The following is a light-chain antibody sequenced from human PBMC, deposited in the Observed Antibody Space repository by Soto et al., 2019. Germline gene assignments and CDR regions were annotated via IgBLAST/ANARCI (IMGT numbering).Light chain of an antibody. V-gene: IGLV2-8*01. CDR1: SSDIGAYRY. CDR3: AAWDDTLDAQV. Sequence: QSVLTQPPSASGSPGQSVTISCTGGSSDIGAYRYVSWYQQHPGKAPKLLIYEVTKRPSGVPDRFSGSKSGTSVSLAISGLRSDDEATYYCAAWDDTLDAQVFGGGTKLTVL. J-gene: IGLJ3*02. CDR2: EVT.